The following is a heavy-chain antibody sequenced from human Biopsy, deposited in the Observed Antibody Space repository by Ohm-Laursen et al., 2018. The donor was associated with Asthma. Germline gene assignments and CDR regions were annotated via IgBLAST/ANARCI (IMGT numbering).Heavy chain of an antibody. CDR3: AKASCYYFSCDLDV. V-gene: IGHV1-69*01. J-gene: IGHJ6*02. CDR1: GGTLNNYA. CDR2: ISPIFGSI. Sequence: SSAKVSCKASGGTLNNYAINWVRQAPGQGLEWMGGISPIFGSIKYAEKFQGRVTLTADVLTNTVHMELTSLRSDDTAVLYCAKASCYYFSCDLDVWGQGTTVIVSS.